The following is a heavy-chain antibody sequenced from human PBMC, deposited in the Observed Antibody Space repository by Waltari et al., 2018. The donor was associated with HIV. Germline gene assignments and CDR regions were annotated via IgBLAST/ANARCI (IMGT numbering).Heavy chain of an antibody. Sequence: STSGMHWVRQAPGKGLEWVAVIWYDGSSKYSADSVKGRFSISRDNSKNTLYLQMNNLRAEDTAVYYCARGMGQLVRGDYYFYAMDVWGQGTTVTVSS. V-gene: IGHV3-33*01. D-gene: IGHD6-6*01. J-gene: IGHJ6*02. CDR2: IWYDGSSK. CDR3: ARGMGQLVRGDYYFYAMDV. CDR1: STSG.